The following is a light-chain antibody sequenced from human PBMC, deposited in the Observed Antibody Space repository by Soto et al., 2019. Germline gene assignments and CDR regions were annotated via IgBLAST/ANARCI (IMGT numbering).Light chain of an antibody. CDR3: QQRSTWHPMYT. V-gene: IGKV3-11*01. CDR2: DAS. Sequence: EIVLTQSPATLSLSPGERATLSCRASQSVSSYLAWYQQKPGQAPRLLIYDASNRATGIPARFSGSGSGTDFTLTISSLEPEDFAVYHCQQRSTWHPMYTFGQGTKLEIK. J-gene: IGKJ2*01. CDR1: QSVSSY.